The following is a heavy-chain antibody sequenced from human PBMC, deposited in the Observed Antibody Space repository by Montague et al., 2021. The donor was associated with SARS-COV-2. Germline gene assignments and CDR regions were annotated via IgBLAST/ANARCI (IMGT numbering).Heavy chain of an antibody. CDR2: IYWDDDK. D-gene: IGHD1-26*01. V-gene: IGHV2-5*08. J-gene: IGHJ3*02. Sequence: PALVKPTQTLTLTCTFSGFSLSTSGMCVSWIRQPPGKALEWLALIYWDDDKRYSPSLKSRLTITQDTSKNQVVLTVTNMDPVDTATYYCAHRRGLLLSDAFDIWGQGTMVTVSS. CDR3: AHRRGLLLSDAFDI. CDR1: GFSLSTSGMC.